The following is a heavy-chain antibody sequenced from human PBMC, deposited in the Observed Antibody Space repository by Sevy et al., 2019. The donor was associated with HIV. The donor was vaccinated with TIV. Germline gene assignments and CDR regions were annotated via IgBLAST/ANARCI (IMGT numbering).Heavy chain of an antibody. V-gene: IGHV1-24*01. D-gene: IGHD3-22*01. J-gene: IGHJ3*02. Sequence: ASVKVSCKVSGYSVSDLSIHWVRQAPGKGLEWMGGYDPEDGETIYSQKFQGRGTMTEDTSTDTAYMELSSLRSEDTAVYYCATSPDYYDSSRDAFDIWGQGTMVTASS. CDR3: ATSPDYYDSSRDAFDI. CDR1: GYSVSDLS. CDR2: YDPEDGET.